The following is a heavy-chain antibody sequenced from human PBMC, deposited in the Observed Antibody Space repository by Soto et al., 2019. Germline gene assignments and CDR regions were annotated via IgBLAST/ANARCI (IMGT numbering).Heavy chain of an antibody. J-gene: IGHJ6*02. Sequence: QDLLVQSGAEVKRPGASVKVSCKASGYTFSNYGITWVRQAPGHGLEWLGWVTAFNGDTNYAQNVQDRVTLTTDTSTETAYMELRSLRPDDTAVYYCARDGRVSFYYYGMDVWGQGTTVTVSS. CDR3: ARDGRVSFYYYGMDV. CDR2: VTAFNGDT. CDR1: GYTFSNYG. V-gene: IGHV1-18*01.